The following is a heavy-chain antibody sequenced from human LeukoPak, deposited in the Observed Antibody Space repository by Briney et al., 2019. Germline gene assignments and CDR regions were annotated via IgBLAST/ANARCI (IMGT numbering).Heavy chain of an antibody. CDR3: ARSVKMPTIVH. J-gene: IGHJ4*02. CDR2: INPSGGST. V-gene: IGHV1-46*03. D-gene: IGHD5-24*01. CDR1: GYTFTTYY. Sequence: GASVKVSCKASGYTFTTYYMHWVRQAPGQGLQWMGIINPSGGSTSYAQKFQGRVTMTRDTSTSTVHMELSSLRSDDTAIYYCARSVKMPTIVHWGQGTLVTVSS.